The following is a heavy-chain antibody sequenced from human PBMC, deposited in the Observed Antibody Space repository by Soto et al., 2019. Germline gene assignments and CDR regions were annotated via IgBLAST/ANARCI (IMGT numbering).Heavy chain of an antibody. V-gene: IGHV3-30-3*01. CDR3: APSGSRY. Sequence: QVQLVESGGGVVQPGRSLRLSCAASGFTFSSYAMHWVRQAPGKGLEWVAVISYDGSNKYYADAVKGRFTISRDNSKNTLYLRMNSLKDEDTAVYYCAPSGSRYWGQGTLVTVSS. CDR1: GFTFSSYA. CDR2: ISYDGSNK. D-gene: IGHD1-26*01. J-gene: IGHJ4*02.